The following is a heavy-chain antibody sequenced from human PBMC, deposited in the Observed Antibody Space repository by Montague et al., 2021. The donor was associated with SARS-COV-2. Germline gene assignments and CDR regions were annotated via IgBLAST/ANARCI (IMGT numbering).Heavy chain of an antibody. CDR2: INNGGST. CDR3: ARLRDGVVPSPILGVGPYYSYYYIDV. Sequence: SETLSLTCAVHGTSFSGYYWEWIRQPPGKGLEWIGEINNGGSTKYSPSLKSRLTISADTSKNQFSLKLTSVAAADTAVYYCARLRDGVVPSPILGVGPYYSYYYIDVWGKGTTVTVSS. J-gene: IGHJ6*03. V-gene: IGHV4-34*01. D-gene: IGHD3-10*01. CDR1: GTSFSGYY.